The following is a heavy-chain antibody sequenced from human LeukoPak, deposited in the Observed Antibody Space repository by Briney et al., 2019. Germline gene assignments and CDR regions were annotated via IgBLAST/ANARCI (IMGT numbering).Heavy chain of an antibody. CDR3: ARVSGYYYDSSGSL. CDR1: GYTFTGYY. CDR2: INPNSGGT. V-gene: IGHV1-2*02. Sequence: ASVKVSCKASGYTFTGYYMHWVRQAPGQGLEWMGWINPNSGGTNYAQKFQGRVTMTRNTSISTAYMELSSLRSEDTAVYYCARVSGYYYDSSGSLWGQGTLVTVSS. D-gene: IGHD3-22*01. J-gene: IGHJ4*02.